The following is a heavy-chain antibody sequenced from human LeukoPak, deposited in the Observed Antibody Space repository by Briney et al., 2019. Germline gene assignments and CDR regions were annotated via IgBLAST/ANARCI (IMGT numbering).Heavy chain of an antibody. J-gene: IGHJ3*02. Sequence: GGSLRLSCAASGFTFSSYWMSWVRQAPGKGLEWVAVISYDGSNKYYADSVKGRFTISRDNSKNTLYLQMNSLRAEDTAVYYCAREIYCSGGSCGDAFDIWGQGTMVTVSS. CDR2: ISYDGSNK. D-gene: IGHD2-15*01. CDR3: AREIYCSGGSCGDAFDI. V-gene: IGHV3-30-3*01. CDR1: GFTFSSYW.